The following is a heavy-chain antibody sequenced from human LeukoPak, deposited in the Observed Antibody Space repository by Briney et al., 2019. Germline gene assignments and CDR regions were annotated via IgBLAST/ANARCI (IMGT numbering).Heavy chain of an antibody. D-gene: IGHD3-16*01. J-gene: IGHJ4*02. Sequence: GGSLRLSCAASGFAFSSYEMHWVRQAPAKGLEWVSYISSSGGTIYYADSVKGRFTISSDNAKNLLYLQMNSLRAEDTAIYYCARGGARLRLGELYFDYWGQGTLVTVSS. CDR3: ARGGARLRLGELYFDY. CDR1: GFAFSSYE. CDR2: ISSSGGTI. V-gene: IGHV3-48*03.